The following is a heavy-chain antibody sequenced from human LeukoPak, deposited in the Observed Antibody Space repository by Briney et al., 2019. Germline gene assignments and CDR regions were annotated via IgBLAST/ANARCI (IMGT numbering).Heavy chain of an antibody. CDR3: AKSSPPPLRY. J-gene: IGHJ4*02. V-gene: IGHV3-23*01. CDR1: GFIFSSYA. CDR2: FSGSGGST. Sequence: PGGSLRLSCAASGFIFSSYAMSWGRQATGKGLEWVSAFSGSGGSTYYADSVKGRFTISRDNSKNTLYLQMNSLRAEDTAVYYCAKSSPPPLRYWGQGTLVTVSS.